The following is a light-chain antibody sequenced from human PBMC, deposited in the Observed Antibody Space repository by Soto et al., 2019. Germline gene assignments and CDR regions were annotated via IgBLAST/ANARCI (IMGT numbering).Light chain of an antibody. J-gene: IGKJ2*01. CDR2: DAS. V-gene: IGKV1-5*01. Sequence: DIQMTQTPSTLSASVGDRVTITCRASQNMNSWLAWYQQKPGKAPKLLIYDASSLESGVPSRFSGSGSGTEFTLTISGLQPDDFSPYYCQQYNTYSYTFGQGTKLEIK. CDR1: QNMNSW. CDR3: QQYNTYSYT.